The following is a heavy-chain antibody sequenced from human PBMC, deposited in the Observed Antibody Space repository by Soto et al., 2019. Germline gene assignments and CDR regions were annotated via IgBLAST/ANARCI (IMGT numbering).Heavy chain of an antibody. D-gene: IGHD2-15*01. CDR1: GGSISSGGYY. J-gene: IGHJ1*01. CDR2: IYYSGST. V-gene: IGHV4-31*03. Sequence: SETLSLTCTVSGGSISSGGYYWSWIRQHPWKGLEWIGYIYYSGSTYYNPSLKSRVTISVDTSKNQFSLKLSSVTAADTAVYYCARAFRYCSGGSCKTPAEYFQHWGQGXLVTVYS. CDR3: ARAFRYCSGGSCKTPAEYFQH.